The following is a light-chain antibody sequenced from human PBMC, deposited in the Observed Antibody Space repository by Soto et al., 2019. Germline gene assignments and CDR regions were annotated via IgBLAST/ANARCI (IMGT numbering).Light chain of an antibody. CDR2: GAS. CDR1: HSVSSSY. CDR3: QQYGSSRT. Sequence: EIVLTQSPGTLSLSPGEGATLSCRASHSVSSSYLAWYQQKPGQAPRLLIYGASSRATGIPDRFSGSGSGTDFTLTISRLEPEDFAVYYCQQYGSSRTFGQGTKVEIK. J-gene: IGKJ1*01. V-gene: IGKV3-20*01.